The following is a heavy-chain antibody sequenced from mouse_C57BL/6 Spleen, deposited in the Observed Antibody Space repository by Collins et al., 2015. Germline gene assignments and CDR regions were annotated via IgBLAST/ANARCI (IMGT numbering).Heavy chain of an antibody. Sequence: DVQLQESGPGLVKPSQSLSLTCSVTGYSITSGYYWNWIRQFPGNKLEWMGYISYDGSNNYNPSLKNRISITRDTSKNQFFLKLNSVTTEDTATYYCARGYLYYDYEADYAMDYWGQGTSVTVSS. D-gene: IGHD2-4*01. CDR3: ARGYLYYDYEADYAMDY. J-gene: IGHJ4*01. CDR1: GYSITSGYY. V-gene: IGHV3-6*01. CDR2: ISYDGSN.